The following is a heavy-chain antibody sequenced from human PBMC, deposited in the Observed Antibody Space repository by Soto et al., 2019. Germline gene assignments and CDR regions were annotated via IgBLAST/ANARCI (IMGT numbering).Heavy chain of an antibody. CDR1: GFTFSSYS. D-gene: IGHD3-3*01. CDR3: ATGKTIFGVVILRNDY. J-gene: IGHJ4*02. Sequence: GGSLRLSCAASGFTFSSYSMNWVRQAPGKGLEWVSYISSSSTIYYADSVKGRFTISRDNAKNSLYLQMNSLRAEDTAVYYCATGKTIFGVVILRNDYWGQGTLVTVSS. CDR2: ISSSSTI. V-gene: IGHV3-48*01.